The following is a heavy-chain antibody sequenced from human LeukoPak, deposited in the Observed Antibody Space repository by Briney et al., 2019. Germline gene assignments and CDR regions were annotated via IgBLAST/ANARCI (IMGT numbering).Heavy chain of an antibody. CDR2: ISGSGGST. D-gene: IGHD3-10*01. V-gene: IGHV3-23*01. J-gene: IGHJ4*02. CDR3: AKDQLLWFGESTYYFDY. Sequence: GGSLRLSCAASGFTFSSYAMSWVRQAPGKGLEWVSAISGSGGSTYYADSVKGRFTISRDNSKNTLYLQMNSLRAEDTAVYYRAKDQLLWFGESTYYFDYWGQGTLVTVSS. CDR1: GFTFSSYA.